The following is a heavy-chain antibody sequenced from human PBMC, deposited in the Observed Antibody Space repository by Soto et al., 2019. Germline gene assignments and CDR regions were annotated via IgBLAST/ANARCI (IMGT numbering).Heavy chain of an antibody. CDR2: FDPEDGET. D-gene: IGHD2-15*01. V-gene: IGHV1-24*01. CDR3: ATDSPDIVVVVAATRPNYYYYGMDV. Sequence: ASVKVSCKVSGYTLTELSMHWVRQAPGKGLEWMGGFDPEDGETIYAQKFQGRVTMTEDTSTDTAYMELSSLRSEDTAVYYCATDSPDIVVVVAATRPNYYYYGMDVWGQGTTVTVSS. CDR1: GYTLTELS. J-gene: IGHJ6*02.